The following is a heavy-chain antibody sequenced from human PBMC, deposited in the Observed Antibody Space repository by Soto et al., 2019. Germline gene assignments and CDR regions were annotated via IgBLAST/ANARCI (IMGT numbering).Heavy chain of an antibody. CDR1: GFTFSSYL. D-gene: IGHD2-2*02. CDR3: ANHQLLDQAHYSYGMDV. V-gene: IGHV3-74*01. Sequence: GGSLRLSCAASGFTFSSYLMHWVRQAPGKGLVWVSRINSDGSSTSYADSVKGRFTISRDNAKNTLYLQMNSLRAEDTAVYYCANHQLLDQAHYSYGMDVWGPATSITV. J-gene: IGHJ6*02. CDR2: INSDGSST.